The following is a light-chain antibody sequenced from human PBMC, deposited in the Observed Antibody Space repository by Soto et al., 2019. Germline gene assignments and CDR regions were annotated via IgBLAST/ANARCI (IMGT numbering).Light chain of an antibody. V-gene: IGKV4-1*01. CDR1: QSVLYRSTNNNH. CDR3: QQYSSTPWT. Sequence: DIVMTQSPDSLAVSLGERATINCKSSQSVLYRSTNNNHLAWYQQKPGQPPKLLIYWASTRKSGVPDRFSGSGSGTDFTLTISSLQAEDVAVYYCQQYSSTPWTFGQGTKVEIK. J-gene: IGKJ1*01. CDR2: WAS.